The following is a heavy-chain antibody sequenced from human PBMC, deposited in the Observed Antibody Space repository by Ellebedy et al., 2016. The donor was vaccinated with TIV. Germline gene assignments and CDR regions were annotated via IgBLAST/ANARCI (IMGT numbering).Heavy chain of an antibody. J-gene: IGHJ4*02. CDR3: ARHTNYDILTGYFDY. CDR1: GGSFSGYY. CDR2: INHSGST. V-gene: IGHV4-34*01. Sequence: SETLSLXXAVYGGSFSGYYWSWIRQPPGKGLEWIGEINHSGSTNYNPSLKSRVTISVDTSKNQFSLKLSSVTAADTAVYYCARHTNYDILTGYFDYWGQGTLVTVSS. D-gene: IGHD3-9*01.